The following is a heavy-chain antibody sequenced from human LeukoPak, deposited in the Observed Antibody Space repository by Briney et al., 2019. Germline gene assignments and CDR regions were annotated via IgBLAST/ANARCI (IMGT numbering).Heavy chain of an antibody. CDR3: AKDHYVSGRYDAFDI. Sequence: PGGSLRLSCAASGFTFSSYAMSWVRQAPGEGLEWVSSITTGGGSTYYADSVKGRFTISRDNAKNTLYLQMNSLRAEDTAVYYCAKDHYVSGRYDAFDIWGQGTMVTVSS. CDR1: GFTFSSYA. J-gene: IGHJ3*02. D-gene: IGHD3-10*01. V-gene: IGHV3-23*01. CDR2: ITTGGGST.